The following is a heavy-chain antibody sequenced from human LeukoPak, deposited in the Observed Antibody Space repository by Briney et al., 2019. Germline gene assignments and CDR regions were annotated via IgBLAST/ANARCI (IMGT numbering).Heavy chain of an antibody. D-gene: IGHD2-2*02. V-gene: IGHV1-46*01. Sequence: GASVKVSCKASGYTFTSYYMHWVRQAPGQGLEWMGIINPSGGSTSYAQKFQGRVTMTRDMSTSTVYMKLSSLRSEDPAVYYCARDYCSSTSCYRGGYYMDVWGKGTTVTVSS. J-gene: IGHJ6*03. CDR3: ARDYCSSTSCYRGGYYMDV. CDR2: INPSGGST. CDR1: GYTFTSYY.